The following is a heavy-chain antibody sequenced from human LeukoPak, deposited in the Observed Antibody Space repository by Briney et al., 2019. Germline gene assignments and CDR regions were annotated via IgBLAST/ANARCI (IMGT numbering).Heavy chain of an antibody. CDR3: ARDSNWNNWGFDY. Sequence: GGSLRLSCAASGFTFSSYEMNWVRQAPGKGLEWVSLIYNDGRTYYADSVKGRCTISRDNSKNTLHLQMSSLRAEDTAVYYCARDSNWNNWGFDYWGQGTLVTVSA. V-gene: IGHV3-53*01. CDR2: IYNDGRT. J-gene: IGHJ4*02. D-gene: IGHD1/OR15-1a*01. CDR1: GFTFSSYE.